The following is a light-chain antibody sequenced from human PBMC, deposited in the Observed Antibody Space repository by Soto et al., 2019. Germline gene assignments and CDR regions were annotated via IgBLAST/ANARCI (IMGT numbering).Light chain of an antibody. V-gene: IGLV1-44*01. Sequence: QSVLTQPPSASGTRGQRVTISCSGGSPNIGINTVNWYQQLPGTAPKALIYTDNERPSGVPDRFSGSKSGTSASLAINGLQSGDEADYYCGAWDESLNGYVFGTGTKLTVL. CDR1: SPNIGINT. CDR2: TDN. J-gene: IGLJ1*01. CDR3: GAWDESLNGYV.